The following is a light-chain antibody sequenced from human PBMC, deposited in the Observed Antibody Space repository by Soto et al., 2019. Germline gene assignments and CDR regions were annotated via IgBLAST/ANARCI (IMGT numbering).Light chain of an antibody. CDR2: DAS. CDR1: QEISNA. V-gene: IGKV1-33*01. CDR3: QQYYYLPL. J-gene: IGKJ3*01. Sequence: DIQMTQSPSSLSSSVGDIFTITCQSSQEISNALSWYQLKLGKAPRLLIYDASNLETGVPPRFSGSGSGTAFTFIISSLQPEDVETYYCQQYYYLPLFGPGTKVDIK.